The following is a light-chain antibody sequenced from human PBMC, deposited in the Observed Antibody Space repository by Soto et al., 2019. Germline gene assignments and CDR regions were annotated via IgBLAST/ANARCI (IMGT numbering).Light chain of an antibody. Sequence: QSALTQPASVSGSPGQSITISCTGTSSDVGGYNYVSWYQQHPGKATKLMIYEVSNRASGVSNRFSGSKSGNTASLTISGLQAEDEADYYCSSYTSSSTSFGGGTKLTVL. V-gene: IGLV2-14*01. J-gene: IGLJ2*01. CDR1: SSDVGGYNY. CDR3: SSYTSSSTS. CDR2: EVS.